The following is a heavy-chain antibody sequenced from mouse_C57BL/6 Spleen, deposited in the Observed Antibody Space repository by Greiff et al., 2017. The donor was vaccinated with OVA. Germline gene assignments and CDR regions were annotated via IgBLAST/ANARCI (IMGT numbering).Heavy chain of an antibody. Sequence: LQQPGAELVRPGTSVKLSCKASGYTFTSYWMHWVKQRPGQGLEWIGVIDPSDSYTNYNQKFKGKATLTVDTSSSTAYMQLSSLTSEDSAVYYCARGDGSSLGSIDYWGQGTTLTVSS. J-gene: IGHJ2*01. CDR1: GYTFTSYW. V-gene: IGHV1-59*01. CDR2: IDPSDSYT. D-gene: IGHD1-1*01. CDR3: ARGDGSSLGSIDY.